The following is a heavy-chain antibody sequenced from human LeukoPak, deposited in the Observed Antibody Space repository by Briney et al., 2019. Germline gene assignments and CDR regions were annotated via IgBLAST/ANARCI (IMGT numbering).Heavy chain of an antibody. CDR3: ARFNSGSYQHYFDY. CDR2: ISSSSSYI. J-gene: IGHJ4*02. V-gene: IGHV3-21*04. Sequence: PGGSLRLSCAASGFTFSSYSMNWVRQAPGKGLEWVSSISSSSSYIYYADSVKGRFTISRDNAKNSLYLQMNSLRAEDTAVYYCARFNSGSYQHYFDYWGQGTLVTVSS. D-gene: IGHD1-26*01. CDR1: GFTFSSYS.